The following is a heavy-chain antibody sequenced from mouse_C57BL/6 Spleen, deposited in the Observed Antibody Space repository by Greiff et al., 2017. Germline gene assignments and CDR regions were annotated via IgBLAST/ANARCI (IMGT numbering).Heavy chain of an antibody. CDR3: AITLYDGSRGYWYFDD. V-gene: IGHV1-61*01. D-gene: IGHD1-1*01. J-gene: IGHJ1*03. CDR1: GYTFTSYW. Sequence: QVQLQQPGAELVRPGSSVKLSCKASGYTFTSYWMDWVKQRPGQGLEWIGNIYPSDSETHYNQKFKDKATLTVDKSSSTAYMQLSSLTSEDSAVYYCAITLYDGSRGYWYFDDWGTGTTVTVSS. CDR2: IYPSDSET.